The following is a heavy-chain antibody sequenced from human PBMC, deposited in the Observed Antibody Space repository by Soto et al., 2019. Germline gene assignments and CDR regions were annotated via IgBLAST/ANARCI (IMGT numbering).Heavy chain of an antibody. CDR1: GYTFTGYY. J-gene: IGHJ6*03. CDR2: INPNSGGT. CDR3: ARAPTVTTVGYYYYYYMDV. V-gene: IGHV1-2*04. Sequence: GASVKVSCKASGYTFTGYYMHWVRQAPGQGLEWMGWINPNSGGTNYAQKFQGWVTMTRDTSISTAYMELGRLRSDDTAVYYCARAPTVTTVGYYYYYYMDVWGKGTTVTVSS. D-gene: IGHD4-17*01.